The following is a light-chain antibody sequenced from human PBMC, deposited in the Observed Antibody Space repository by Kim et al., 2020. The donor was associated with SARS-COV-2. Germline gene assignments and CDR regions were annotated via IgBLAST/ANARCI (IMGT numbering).Light chain of an antibody. CDR2: RND. Sequence: GQSSTLFCCGSKSDIGSKTVNWDQQVPGTSPKPLIYRNDQRPSGVPDRFSGSRSATSASLAINGLQSEDEADYFCASWDDALKGPVFGGGTQLTVL. CDR3: ASWDDALKGPV. J-gene: IGLJ2*01. CDR1: KSDIGSKT. V-gene: IGLV1-44*01.